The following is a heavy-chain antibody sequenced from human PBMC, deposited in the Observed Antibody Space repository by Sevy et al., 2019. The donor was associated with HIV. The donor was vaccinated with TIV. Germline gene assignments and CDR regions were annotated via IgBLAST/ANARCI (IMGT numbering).Heavy chain of an antibody. CDR1: GFTFSNYW. CDR3: AGEQITGAKPDYFDY. V-gene: IGHV3-7*01. D-gene: IGHD1-20*01. J-gene: IGHJ4*02. CDR2: INQDGGEK. Sequence: GALRLSCAVSGFTFSNYWMSWVRQAPGKGLECVANINQDGGEKYYLDSVRGRSFVSRDNAKNSLYRQMDSLRAEDTAGYYCAGEQITGAKPDYFDYWGQGTLVTVSS.